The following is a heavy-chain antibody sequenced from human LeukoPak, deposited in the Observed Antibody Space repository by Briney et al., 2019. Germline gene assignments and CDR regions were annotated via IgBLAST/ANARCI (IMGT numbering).Heavy chain of an antibody. CDR3: ARGLGTGAFDI. CDR2: IYHSGST. V-gene: IGHV4-4*02. D-gene: IGHD3/OR15-3a*01. J-gene: IGHJ3*02. Sequence: SGTLSLTCAVSGGSISSSNWWSWVRQPPGQGLEYIGEIYHSGSTNYNPSLKSRVTISVDTSKNQFSLKLSSVTAADTAVYYCARGLGTGAFDIWGQGTMVTVSS. CDR1: GGSISSSNW.